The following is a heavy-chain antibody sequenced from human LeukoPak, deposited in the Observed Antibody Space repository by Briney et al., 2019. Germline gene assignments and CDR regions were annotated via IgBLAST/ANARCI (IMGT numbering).Heavy chain of an antibody. J-gene: IGHJ4*02. CDR3: ARAARGNGIRQLAN. D-gene: IGHD6-13*01. CDR1: GDSVSSNSAA. CDR2: TYYRSKWYN. Sequence: SQTLSLACAISGDSVSSNSAAWNWIRQSPSRGLEWLGRTYYRSKWYNDYAVSVKSRITINPDTSKNQFSLQLSSVTPEDTAVYYCARAARGNGIRQLANWGQGTLVTVSS. V-gene: IGHV6-1*01.